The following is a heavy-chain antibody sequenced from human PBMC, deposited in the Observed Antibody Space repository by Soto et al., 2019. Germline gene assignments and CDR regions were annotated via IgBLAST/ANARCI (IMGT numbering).Heavy chain of an antibody. V-gene: IGHV3-30-3*01. D-gene: IGHD5-18*01. Sequence: PGGSLRLSCAASGFTFSSYAMHWVRQAPGKGLEWVAVISYDGSNKYYADSVKGRFTISRDNSKNTLYLQMNSLRAEDTAVYYCARDRRIQLWFRFDYWGQGTLVTVS. CDR3: ARDRRIQLWFRFDY. CDR2: ISYDGSNK. J-gene: IGHJ4*02. CDR1: GFTFSSYA.